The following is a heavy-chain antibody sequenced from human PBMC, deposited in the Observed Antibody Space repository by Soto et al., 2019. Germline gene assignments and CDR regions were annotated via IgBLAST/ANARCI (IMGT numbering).Heavy chain of an antibody. Sequence: PSETLSLTCTVSGGSIISGGYYWSWIRKHPGKGLEWIGYIYYSGSTYYNPSLKSRVTISVDTSKNQFSLKLSSVTAADTAVYYCARDYGPYYYYGMDVWGQGTAVTVSS. V-gene: IGHV4-31*03. J-gene: IGHJ6*02. CDR3: ARDYGPYYYYGMDV. CDR2: IYYSGST. CDR1: GGSIISGGYY. D-gene: IGHD4-17*01.